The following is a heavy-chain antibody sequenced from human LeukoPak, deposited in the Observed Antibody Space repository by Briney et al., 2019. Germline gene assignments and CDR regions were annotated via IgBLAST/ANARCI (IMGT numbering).Heavy chain of an antibody. CDR2: MNPNSGNT. J-gene: IGHJ4*02. CDR1: GYTFTSYD. D-gene: IGHD5-24*01. V-gene: IGHV1-8*01. Sequence: GASVKVSCKASGYTFTSYDINWVRQATGQGLEWMGWMNPNSGNTGYAQKFQGRVTMTRNTSISTAYMELSSLRSGDTAVYYCARGLRSADGITDYWGQGTLVTVSS. CDR3: ARGLRSADGITDY.